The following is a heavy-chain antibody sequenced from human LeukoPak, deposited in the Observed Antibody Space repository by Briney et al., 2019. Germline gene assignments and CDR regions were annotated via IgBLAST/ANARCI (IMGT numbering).Heavy chain of an antibody. CDR3: AREGLGELTLDY. CDR2: ISAYNGDT. Sequence: ASVKVSCKASGYTFASYGISWVRQAPGQGLEWMGWISAYNGDTTYAQKLQGRVTMITDTSSNTAYMELRSLRSDDTALYYCAREGLGELTLDYWGQGTLVTVSS. CDR1: GYTFASYG. V-gene: IGHV1-18*01. J-gene: IGHJ4*01. D-gene: IGHD3-16*01.